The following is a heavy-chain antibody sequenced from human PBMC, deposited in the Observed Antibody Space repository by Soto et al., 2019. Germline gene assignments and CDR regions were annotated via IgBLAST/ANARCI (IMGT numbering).Heavy chain of an antibody. CDR3: ATVLGYCSGGSCYSPVYYFDY. J-gene: IGHJ4*02. CDR1: GYTLTVLS. V-gene: IGHV1-24*01. D-gene: IGHD2-15*01. Sequence: ASVKVSCKVSGYTLTVLSMHWVRQAPGKGLEWMGGFDPEDGETIYAQKFQGRVTMTEDTSTDTAYMELSSLRSEDTAVYYCATVLGYCSGGSCYSPVYYFDYWGQGTLVTVSS. CDR2: FDPEDGET.